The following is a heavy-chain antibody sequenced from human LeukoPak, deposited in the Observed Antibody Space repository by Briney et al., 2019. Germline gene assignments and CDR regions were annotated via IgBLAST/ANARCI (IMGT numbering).Heavy chain of an antibody. D-gene: IGHD5-18*01. CDR2: TWFDGSTE. V-gene: IGHV3-33*06. J-gene: IGHJ4*02. CDR3: AKGYSYGYALDY. CDR1: GFSFSNYG. Sequence: PGGSLRLSCAASGFSFSNYGMHWVRQTPGKGLEWVAVTWFDGSTEYYADSVEGRFTISRDNAKSTLYLQMNSLRAEDTAVYYCAKGYSYGYALDYWGQGTLVTVSS.